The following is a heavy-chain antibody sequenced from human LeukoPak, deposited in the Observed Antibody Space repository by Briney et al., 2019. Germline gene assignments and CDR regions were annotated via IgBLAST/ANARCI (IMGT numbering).Heavy chain of an antibody. Sequence: GASVKVSCKASGYTFTSYDINWVRQATGQGLEWMGWMNPNSGNTGYAQKFQGRVTITRNTSISTAYMELSSLRSEDAAVYYCARVYDFWSGYADHWGQGTLVTVSS. J-gene: IGHJ4*02. CDR3: ARVYDFWSGYADH. CDR2: MNPNSGNT. V-gene: IGHV1-8*03. D-gene: IGHD3-3*01. CDR1: GYTFTSYD.